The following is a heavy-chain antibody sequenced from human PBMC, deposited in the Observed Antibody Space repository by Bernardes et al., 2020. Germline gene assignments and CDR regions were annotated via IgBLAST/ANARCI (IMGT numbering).Heavy chain of an antibody. CDR2: INPSGGST. Sequence: ASVKVSCKASGYTFTSYYMHWVRQAPGQGLEWMGIINPSGGSTSYAQKFQGRVTMTRDTSTSTVYMELSSLSSEDTAVYYCARAGDSSGYYLYYFDYWGQGTLVTVSS. CDR1: GYTFTSYY. V-gene: IGHV1-46*01. CDR3: ARAGDSSGYYLYYFDY. D-gene: IGHD3-22*01. J-gene: IGHJ4*02.